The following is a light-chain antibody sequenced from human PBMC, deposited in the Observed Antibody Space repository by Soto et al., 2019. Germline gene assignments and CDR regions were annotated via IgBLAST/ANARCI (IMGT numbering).Light chain of an antibody. J-gene: IGLJ3*02. Sequence: QPVLTQSPSASASLGASVNLTCSLSSGHSSFTIAWHQQQPEKGPRYLMRLHSDGSHNKGDGIPDRFSGSSSGAERYLTISRLQSEDEADYYCQTWGTGIRVFGGGTQLTVL. CDR2: LHSDGSH. CDR1: SGHSSFT. CDR3: QTWGTGIRV. V-gene: IGLV4-69*01.